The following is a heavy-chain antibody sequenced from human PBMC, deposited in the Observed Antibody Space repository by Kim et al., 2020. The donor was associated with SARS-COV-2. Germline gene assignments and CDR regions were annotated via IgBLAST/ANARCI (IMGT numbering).Heavy chain of an antibody. CDR3: ARVLRGLGIVATRLRFDP. J-gene: IGHJ5*02. Sequence: KSRVTISVDTSKNQFSLKLSSVTAADTAVYYCARVLRGLGIVATRLRFDPWGQGTLVTVSS. V-gene: IGHV4-34*01. D-gene: IGHD5-12*01.